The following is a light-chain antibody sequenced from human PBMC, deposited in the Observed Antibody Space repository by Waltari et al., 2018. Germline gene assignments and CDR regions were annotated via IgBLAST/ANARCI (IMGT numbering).Light chain of an antibody. CDR3: QTWGTGTVV. J-gene: IGLJ2*01. V-gene: IGLV4-69*01. CDR1: SGHSTYT. CDR2: VNSDGTH. Sequence: QLVLTQSPSASASLGASVKPTCPLSSGHSTYTIASHQQQPEQGPRYLMRVNSDGTHSKGDGIPDRFSGSTSGGERHLTISSLQSEDEADYYCQTWGTGTVVFGGGTKLTVL.